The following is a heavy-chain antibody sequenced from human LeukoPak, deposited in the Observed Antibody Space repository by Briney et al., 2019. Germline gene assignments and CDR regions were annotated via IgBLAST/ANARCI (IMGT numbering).Heavy chain of an antibody. CDR2: ITDSGGST. CDR3: AKAFDFYAFDI. V-gene: IGHV3-23*01. J-gene: IGHJ3*02. D-gene: IGHD3-10*01. CDR1: GFTFSSYA. Sequence: PGGSLRLSCAASGFTFSSYAMSWVRQAPGKGLEWVSSITDSGGSTYSADSVKGRFTISRDNSKNTLYQQMNSLRAEDTAIFYCAKAFDFYAFDIWGQGTMVTVSS.